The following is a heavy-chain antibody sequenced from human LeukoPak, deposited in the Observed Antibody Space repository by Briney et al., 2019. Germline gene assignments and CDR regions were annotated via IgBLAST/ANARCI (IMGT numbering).Heavy chain of an antibody. V-gene: IGHV1-58*02. D-gene: IGHD3-22*01. CDR3: AAGYDSSGYYCVNYYYYGMDV. CDR2: IVVGSGNT. CDR1: GFTFTSSA. Sequence: SVKVSCKASGFTFTSSAMQWVRQARGQRLEWIGWIVVGSGNTNYAQKFQERVTITRDMSTSTAYMELSSLRSEDTAVYYCAAGYDSSGYYCVNYYYYGMDVWGQGTTVTVSS. J-gene: IGHJ6*02.